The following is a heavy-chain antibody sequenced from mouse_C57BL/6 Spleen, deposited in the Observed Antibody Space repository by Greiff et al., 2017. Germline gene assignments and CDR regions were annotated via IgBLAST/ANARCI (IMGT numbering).Heavy chain of an antibody. D-gene: IGHD2-3*01. V-gene: IGHV5-4*01. CDR2: ISDGGSYT. Sequence: EVKLVESGGGLVKPGGSLKLSCAASGFTFSSYAMSWVRQTPEKRLEWVATISDGGSYTYYPDNVKGRFTISRDNAKNNLYLQMSHLKSEDTAMYYCAREGGDGYYPWFAYWGQGTLVTVSA. CDR3: AREGGDGYYPWFAY. CDR1: GFTFSSYA. J-gene: IGHJ3*01.